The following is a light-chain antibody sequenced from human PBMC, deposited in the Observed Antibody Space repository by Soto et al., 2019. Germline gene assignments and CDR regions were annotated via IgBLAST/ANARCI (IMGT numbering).Light chain of an antibody. Sequence: QSALTQPASVSGSPGQSISISCTGTSSDVYDYNYVSWYQQHPGTVPKLIIYDVINRPSGVSSRFSGSKSGNTAFLTISGLQADDEADYYCSSDTTKSTVLFGGGTKLTVL. CDR3: SSDTTKSTVL. V-gene: IGLV2-14*03. CDR1: SSDVYDYNY. CDR2: DVI. J-gene: IGLJ2*01.